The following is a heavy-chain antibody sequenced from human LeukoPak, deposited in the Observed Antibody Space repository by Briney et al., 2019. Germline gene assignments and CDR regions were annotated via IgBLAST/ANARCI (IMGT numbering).Heavy chain of an antibody. J-gene: IGHJ4*02. D-gene: IGHD5-18*01. CDR3: ARGRYGGNNKGGFYYLDF. CDR1: GGSFSGFY. V-gene: IGHV4-34*01. CDR2: INHSGSY. Sequence: PSETLSLTCAVSGGSFSGFYWTWIRQSPEKGLEWIGEINHSGSYTNNPSLKSRVTISVATPRNQVFLELTSVTAADTAVYDCARGRYGGNNKGGFYYLDFWGQGTLVTVSS.